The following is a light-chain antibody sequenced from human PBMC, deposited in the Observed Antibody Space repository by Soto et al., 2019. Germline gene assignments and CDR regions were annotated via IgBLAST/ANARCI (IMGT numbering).Light chain of an antibody. CDR2: GVS. CDR1: SSDVGGDDY. CDR3: CAYAGSNVV. Sequence: QSALTQPRSVSGSPGQSVTISCTGTSSDVGGDDYVSWYQQLPGTAPKLLIYGVSKRPSGVPDRFSGSKSGNTASLTISGVEAEDEDYYYCCAYAGSNVVFGGGTKVTVL. J-gene: IGLJ2*01. V-gene: IGLV2-11*01.